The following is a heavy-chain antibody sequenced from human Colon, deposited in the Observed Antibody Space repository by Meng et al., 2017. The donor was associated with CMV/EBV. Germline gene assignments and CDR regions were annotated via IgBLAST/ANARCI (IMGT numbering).Heavy chain of an antibody. CDR3: VRGRVVGGG. CDR1: GYTFGTYD. Sequence: ASVQVSCKASGYTFGTYDIYWVRQASGQGLEGMGWMNPNSGHTAYAQKFQGRVTMTRKTYINTAYMELTSRKYEDTGVYYCVRGRVVGGGWGQGTLVTVSS. D-gene: IGHD2-21*01. V-gene: IGHV1-8*01. CDR2: MNPNSGHT. J-gene: IGHJ4*02.